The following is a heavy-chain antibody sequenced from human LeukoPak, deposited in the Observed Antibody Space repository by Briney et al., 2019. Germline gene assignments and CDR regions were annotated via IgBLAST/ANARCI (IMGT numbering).Heavy chain of an antibody. CDR2: ISHDGSDK. CDR3: AREGVQTTVDAFDI. CDR1: GFTLKIYP. J-gene: IGHJ3*02. D-gene: IGHD4-17*01. Sequence: GGSLRLSCAASGFTLKIYPMHWVRQAPGKGLEWLSVISHDGSDKTNADSVKGRFIISRDNSKNTIYLQLNSLRPEDTAMYYCAREGVQTTVDAFDIWGLGTMVTVSS. V-gene: IGHV3-30*04.